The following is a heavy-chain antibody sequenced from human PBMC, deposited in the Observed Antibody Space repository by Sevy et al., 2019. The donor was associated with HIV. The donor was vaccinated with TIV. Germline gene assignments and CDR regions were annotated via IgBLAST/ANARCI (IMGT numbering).Heavy chain of an antibody. Sequence: GGHLRLSCAASGFTVNSNYMTWVRQAPGKGLEGVSVIHSDDTTYHADSVKDRFTISRDNFKNTLYLHMSSLRAEDTAVYYCARGKSGYGYALNYWGQGTLVTVSS. CDR2: IHSDDTT. D-gene: IGHD5-18*01. V-gene: IGHV3-66*01. J-gene: IGHJ4*02. CDR3: ARGKSGYGYALNY. CDR1: GFTVNSNY.